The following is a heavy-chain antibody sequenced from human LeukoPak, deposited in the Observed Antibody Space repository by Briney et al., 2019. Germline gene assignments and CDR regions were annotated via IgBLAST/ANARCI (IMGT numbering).Heavy chain of an antibody. V-gene: IGHV4-59*08. Sequence: SETLSLTCTVSGGSISSYYWSWIRQPPGKGLEWIGYIYYSGSTNYNPSLKSRVTISVDTSKNQFSLKLSSVTAADTAVYYCARVVAGTFDYWGQGTLVTVSS. CDR1: GGSISSYY. CDR3: ARVVAGTFDY. CDR2: IYYSGST. D-gene: IGHD6-19*01. J-gene: IGHJ4*02.